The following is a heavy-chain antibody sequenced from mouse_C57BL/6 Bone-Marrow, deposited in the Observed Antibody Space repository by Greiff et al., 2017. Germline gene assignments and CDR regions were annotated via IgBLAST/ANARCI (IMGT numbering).Heavy chain of an antibody. D-gene: IGHD1-1*01. Sequence: QVQLQQPGAELVRPGSSVKLSCKASGYTFTSYWMHWVKQRPIQGLEWIGNIDPSDSETPYNQQFKDKATLTVDKSSSTPYMQLSCLTSEDSAVYYCATKYYGSSYGGAMDYWGQGTSVTVSS. CDR1: GYTFTSYW. J-gene: IGHJ4*01. CDR2: IDPSDSET. CDR3: ATKYYGSSYGGAMDY. V-gene: IGHV1-52*01.